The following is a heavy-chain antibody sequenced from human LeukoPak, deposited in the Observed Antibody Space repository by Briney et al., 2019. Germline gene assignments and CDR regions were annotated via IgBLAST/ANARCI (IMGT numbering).Heavy chain of an antibody. J-gene: IGHJ6*03. V-gene: IGHV3-53*01. D-gene: IGHD2-2*01. CDR1: GFTVSSNY. Sequence: QPGGSLRLSCAASGFTVSSNYMSWVRQAPGKGLEWVSVIYSGGSTYYADSVKGRFTISRDNSKNTLYLQMNSLRAEDTAVYYCARGQREYCSSTSCYVYYYYYMDVWGKGTTVTISS. CDR2: IYSGGST. CDR3: ARGQREYCSSTSCYVYYYYYMDV.